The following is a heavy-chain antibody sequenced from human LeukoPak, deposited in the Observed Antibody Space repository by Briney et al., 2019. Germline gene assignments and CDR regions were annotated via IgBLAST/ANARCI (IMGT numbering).Heavy chain of an antibody. CDR1: GYSISSGYY. J-gene: IGHJ3*02. CDR3: ARPVGALDAFDI. Sequence: SETLSLTCAVSGYSISSGYYWGRIRPPPGKGLEWIGSIYHSGSTYYNPSLKSRITISVDTSKNQFSLKLSSVTAADTAVYYCARPVGALDAFDIWGQGTMVTVSS. CDR2: IYHSGST. D-gene: IGHD1-26*01. V-gene: IGHV4-38-2*01.